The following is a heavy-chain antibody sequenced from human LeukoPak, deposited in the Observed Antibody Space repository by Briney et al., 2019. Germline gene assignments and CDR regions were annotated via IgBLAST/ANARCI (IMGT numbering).Heavy chain of an antibody. CDR1: GGSISSYS. D-gene: IGHD6-19*01. Sequence: SETLSLTCTVSGGSISSYSWSWIRQPAGKGLEWIGRIYTIGSTNYNPSLKSRVTMSVDTSKNQFSLKLSSGTAADPAVYYCARVHGYSSGWFDPWGQGTLVTVSS. CDR2: IYTIGST. CDR3: ARVHGYSSGWFDP. J-gene: IGHJ5*02. V-gene: IGHV4-4*07.